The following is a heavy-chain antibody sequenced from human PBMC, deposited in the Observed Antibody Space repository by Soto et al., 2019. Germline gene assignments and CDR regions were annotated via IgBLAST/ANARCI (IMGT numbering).Heavy chain of an antibody. Sequence: GESLKISCAASGFTFSDYYMSWIRQAPGKGLEWVSNIDISSSVTKYADSVKGRFTISRDNAKNSVYLQMNSLRAEDTAVYYCVRDISRLCGNCRPDFDHWGQGSLGTVSS. CDR2: IDISSSVT. CDR3: VRDISRLCGNCRPDFDH. D-gene: IGHD1-1*01. CDR1: GFTFSDYY. J-gene: IGHJ4*02. V-gene: IGHV3-11*05.